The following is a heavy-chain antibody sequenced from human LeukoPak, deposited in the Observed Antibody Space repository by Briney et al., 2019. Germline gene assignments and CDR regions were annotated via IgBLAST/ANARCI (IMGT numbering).Heavy chain of an antibody. CDR2: INHSGST. D-gene: IGHD5-24*01. V-gene: IGHV4-34*01. CDR1: GGSFSGYY. CDR3: ATRGRDRDY. Sequence: SETLSLTCAIYGGSFSGYYWSWIRQPPGKGLEWIGEINHSGSTNYNPSLKSRVTISVDTSKNQFSLKLSSVTAADTAVYYCATRGRDRDYWGQGTLVTVSS. J-gene: IGHJ4*02.